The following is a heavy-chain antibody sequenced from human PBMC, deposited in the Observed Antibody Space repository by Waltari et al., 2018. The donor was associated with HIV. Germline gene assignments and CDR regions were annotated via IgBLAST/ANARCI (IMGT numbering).Heavy chain of an antibody. CDR2: IFPGDSQT. Sequence: EVQLVQSGAEVTEPGESLKISCKASGYSFTDNWIAWVRQVPGKGLDCMGVIFPGDSQTAYSPSFRGQVTISADKSIRTAYLQWRSLNASDTAIYYCARQVTVGPYYYNIDVWGEGTTVTVSS. CDR3: ARQVTVGPYYYNIDV. CDR1: GYSFTDNW. V-gene: IGHV5-51*01. D-gene: IGHD1-26*01. J-gene: IGHJ6*03.